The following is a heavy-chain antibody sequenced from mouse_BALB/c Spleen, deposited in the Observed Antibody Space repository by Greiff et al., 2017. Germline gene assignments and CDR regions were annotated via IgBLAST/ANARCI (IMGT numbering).Heavy chain of an antibody. CDR2: IDPSDSYT. D-gene: IGHD1-2*01. Sequence: QDQLQQPGAELVKPGASVKLSCKASGYTFTSYWMHWVKQRPGQGLEWIGEIDPSDSYTNYNQKFKGKATLTVDKSSSTAYMQLSSLTSEDSAVYYCARDYYGYGYFDYWGQGTTLTVSS. CDR3: ARDYYGYGYFDY. V-gene: IGHV1-69*02. J-gene: IGHJ2*01. CDR1: GYTFTSYW.